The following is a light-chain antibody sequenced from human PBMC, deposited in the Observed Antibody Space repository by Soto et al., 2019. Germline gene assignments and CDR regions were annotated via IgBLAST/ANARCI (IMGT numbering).Light chain of an antibody. Sequence: EIVLTQSPGTLSLSPGERATLSCRASQSVSSNFLAWYQQKPGQAPRLLIYGASNRATGIPDRFSGSGSGTDFTLTISSLEPEDFAVYYCQQRSNWPPWTFGQGTKVDIK. J-gene: IGKJ1*01. CDR3: QQRSNWPPWT. CDR2: GAS. V-gene: IGKV3D-20*02. CDR1: QSVSSNF.